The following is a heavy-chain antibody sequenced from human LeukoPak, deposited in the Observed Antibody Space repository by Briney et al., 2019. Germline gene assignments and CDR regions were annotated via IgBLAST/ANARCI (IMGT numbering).Heavy chain of an antibody. J-gene: IGHJ5*02. CDR3: AKSFLTFGGVIERWFDP. V-gene: IGHV3-30*18. CDR2: ISYDGSNK. Sequence: PGRSLRLSCAASGFTFSGYAMHWVRQAPGKGLEWVAVISYDGSNKYYADSVKGRFTISRDNSKNTLYLQMNSLRAEDTAVYYCAKSFLTFGGVIERWFDPWGQGTLVTVSS. CDR1: GFTFSGYA. D-gene: IGHD3-16*02.